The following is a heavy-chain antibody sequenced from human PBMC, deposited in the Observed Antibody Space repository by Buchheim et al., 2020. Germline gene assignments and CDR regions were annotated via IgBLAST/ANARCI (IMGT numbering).Heavy chain of an antibody. Sequence: QVQLVQSGAEVKKPGASVKVSCKASGYTFTGYYMHWVRQAPGQGLEWMGRINPNSGGTNYAPKFQGRVTMTRETSISTAYMELSRLRSDDTAVYYCARVDGQWELLPVSFDYWGQGTL. CDR2: INPNSGGT. CDR1: GYTFTGYY. V-gene: IGHV1-2*06. D-gene: IGHD1-26*01. J-gene: IGHJ4*02. CDR3: ARVDGQWELLPVSFDY.